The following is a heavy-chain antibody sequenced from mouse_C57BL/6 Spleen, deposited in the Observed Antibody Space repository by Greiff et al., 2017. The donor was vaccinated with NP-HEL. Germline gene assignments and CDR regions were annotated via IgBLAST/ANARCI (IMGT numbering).Heavy chain of an antibody. CDR1: GYTFTSYW. D-gene: IGHD2-4*01. Sequence: QVQLKQPGAELVKPGASVKLSCKASGYTFTSYWMHWVKQRPGRGLEWIGRIDPNSGGTKYNEKFKSKATLTVDKPSSTAYMQLSSLTSEDSAVYYCARSIYYDYDKGDYFDYWGQGTTLTVSS. CDR3: ARSIYYDYDKGDYFDY. J-gene: IGHJ2*01. V-gene: IGHV1-72*01. CDR2: IDPNSGGT.